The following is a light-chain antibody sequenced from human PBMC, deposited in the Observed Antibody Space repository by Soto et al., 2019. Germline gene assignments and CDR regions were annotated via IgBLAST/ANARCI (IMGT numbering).Light chain of an antibody. CDR1: LSVSTY. CDR3: QQYITWPRT. J-gene: IGKJ5*01. V-gene: IGKV3-15*01. CDR2: GAS. Sequence: EIVMTQSPATLSVSPGERATLSCRASLSVSTYLAWYQQKPGQAPGLLIYGASTRATGVPARFSGSGSGTEFTLTISSLRSEDFAVYYCQQYITWPRTFGQGTQLEIK.